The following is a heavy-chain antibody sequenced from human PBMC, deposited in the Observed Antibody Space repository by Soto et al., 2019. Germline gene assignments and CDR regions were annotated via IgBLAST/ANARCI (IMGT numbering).Heavy chain of an antibody. CDR3: SRDSGGPSPSGTWGDV. V-gene: IGHV3-53*01. D-gene: IGHD3-10*01. CDR2: LYYGGTM. CDR1: GFTVRSNF. J-gene: IGHJ6*02. Sequence: GGSLRLSCAASGFTVRSNFFTWVPQAPGKGLEWVSTLYYGGTMSYADSVNGRFTISRDDSKNTLYLQMNSQKSEDTAVYYCSRDSGGPSPSGTWGDVWGQGTTVTVSS.